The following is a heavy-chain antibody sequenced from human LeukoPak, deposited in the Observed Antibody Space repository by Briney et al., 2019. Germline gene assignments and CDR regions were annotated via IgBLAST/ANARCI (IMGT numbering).Heavy chain of an antibody. CDR3: ARRFDS. CDR2: IGPGGDI. J-gene: IGHJ4*02. CDR1: GFSFTAYS. V-gene: IGHV3-48*01. Sequence: LSGGSLRLSCAASGFSFTAYSMNWVRQAPGRGLEWISYIGPGGDIYYADSVTGRFTVSRDTAKNSLYLQMNGLRVEDTAVYYCARRFDSWGQGTLVTVSS.